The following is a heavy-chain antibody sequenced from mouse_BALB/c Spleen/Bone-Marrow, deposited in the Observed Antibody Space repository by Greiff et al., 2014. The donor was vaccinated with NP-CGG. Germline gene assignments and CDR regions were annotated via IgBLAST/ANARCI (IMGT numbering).Heavy chain of an antibody. CDR2: INPSTGNT. CDR3: ARRLRDCYFDV. J-gene: IGHJ1*01. D-gene: IGHD2-4*01. Sequence: VKLMESGAELAKPGASVKMSCKASGYTFTTYWIHWVKQRPGQGLEWIGYINPSTGNTEYNQKFRDRATLTAYKSSSTPYMQLSSLTSEYSAFYYGARRLRDCYFDVWGAGTTVTVSS. V-gene: IGHV1-7*01. CDR1: GYTFTTYW.